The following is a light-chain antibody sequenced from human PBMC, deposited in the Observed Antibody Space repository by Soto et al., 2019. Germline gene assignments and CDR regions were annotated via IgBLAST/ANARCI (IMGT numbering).Light chain of an antibody. V-gene: IGKV3-11*01. Sequence: MTQSPATLSVSQGERATVSCRSSQSVNNNLAWYQQKPGQAPRLLIYDASNRATGIPARFSGSGSGTDFTLTISSLVPEEVAVYYCHQRSNWPPITFGQGTRLEIK. CDR2: DAS. J-gene: IGKJ5*01. CDR3: HQRSNWPPIT. CDR1: QSVNNN.